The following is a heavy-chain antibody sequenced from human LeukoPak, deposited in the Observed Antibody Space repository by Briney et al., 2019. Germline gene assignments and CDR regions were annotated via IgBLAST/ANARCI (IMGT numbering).Heavy chain of an antibody. V-gene: IGHV3-30*03. CDR2: ISYDGSNK. J-gene: IGHJ4*02. D-gene: IGHD3-10*01. Sequence: GGSLRLSCAASGFTFSSYGMHWVRQAPGKGLEWVAVISYDGSNKYYADSEKGRSTISRDNSKNTLYLQMNSLRAEDTAVYYCARGKGSGSYYNDCEYWGQGTLVTVSS. CDR3: ARGKGSGSYYNDCEY. CDR1: GFTFSSYG.